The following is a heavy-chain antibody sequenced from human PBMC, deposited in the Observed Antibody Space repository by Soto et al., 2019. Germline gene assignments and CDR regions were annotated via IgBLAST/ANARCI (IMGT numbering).Heavy chain of an antibody. D-gene: IGHD3-22*01. V-gene: IGHV4-34*01. Sequence: ETLSLTCAVSGGSFSGHYWSWIRQPPGKGLEWIGEINHSGSTNYNPSLKSRVTISVDTSKNQFSLKLSSVTAGDTAVYYCTRGGRYDVMTGNYYTLAMDVWGQGTTVTVSS. CDR3: TRGGRYDVMTGNYYTLAMDV. CDR1: GGSFSGHY. J-gene: IGHJ6*02. CDR2: INHSGST.